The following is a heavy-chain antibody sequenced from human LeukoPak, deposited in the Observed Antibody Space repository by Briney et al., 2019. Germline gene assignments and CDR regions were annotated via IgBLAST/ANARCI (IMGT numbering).Heavy chain of an antibody. V-gene: IGHV3-33*01. CDR3: ASGVYSSGWYLDY. CDR2: IWHDGSHK. J-gene: IGHJ4*02. CDR1: AFPFSSYG. D-gene: IGHD6-19*01. Sequence: GGSLRLSCAAAAFPFSSYGMHWVRQAPGKGLGWVAVIWHDGSHKYYADSVTGRFTISRDNSKTTRYLQMNSLRAEDTAIYYCASGVYSSGWYLDYWGQGTLVTVSS.